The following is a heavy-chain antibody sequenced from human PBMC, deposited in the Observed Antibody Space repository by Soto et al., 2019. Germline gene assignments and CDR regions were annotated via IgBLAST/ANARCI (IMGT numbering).Heavy chain of an antibody. J-gene: IGHJ4*02. CDR1: GFTFSSYA. Sequence: GGSLRLSCAASGFTFSSYAMIWVRQAPGKGLEWVSALSGSGGNIYYADSVKGRFTISRDNAKNSLYLQMNSLRAEDTAVYYCARVAVTGTGFDYWGQGTLVTVSS. V-gene: IGHV3-23*01. D-gene: IGHD6-19*01. CDR2: LSGSGGNI. CDR3: ARVAVTGTGFDY.